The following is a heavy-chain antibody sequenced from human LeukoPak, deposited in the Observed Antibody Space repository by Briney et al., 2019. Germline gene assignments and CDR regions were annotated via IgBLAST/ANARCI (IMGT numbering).Heavy chain of an antibody. CDR2: LNPNGGFT. CDR1: GYTFTNYY. Sequence: GASVKVSCKASGYTFTNYYMHWVRQAPGQGLEWMGILNPNGGFTAYAQKFQGRVTMTRDMSTSTVYMDLSSLRSEDTALYYCARGRAIFNYWGQGTLVTVSS. V-gene: IGHV1-46*01. J-gene: IGHJ4*02. D-gene: IGHD2-21*01. CDR3: ARGRAIFNY.